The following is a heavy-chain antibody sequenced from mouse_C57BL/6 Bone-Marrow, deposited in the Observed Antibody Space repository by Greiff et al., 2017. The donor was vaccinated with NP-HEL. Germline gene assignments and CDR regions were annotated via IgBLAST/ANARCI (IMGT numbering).Heavy chain of an antibody. CDR1: GYTFTSYW. J-gene: IGHJ2*03. V-gene: IGHV1-55*01. CDR2: IYPGSGST. Sequence: QVQLQQPGAELVKPGASVTMSCKASGYTFTSYWMTWVKQRPGQGLEWIGDIYPGSGSTTYNEKFKSKATLTVDTSSSTAYMQLRSLTSEDSAVYDCAGMVSYEYACHYWGQGTSLTVSA. CDR3: AGMVSYEYACHY. D-gene: IGHD2-4*01.